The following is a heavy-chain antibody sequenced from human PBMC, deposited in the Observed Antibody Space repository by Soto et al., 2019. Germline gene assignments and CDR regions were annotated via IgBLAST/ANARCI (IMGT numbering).Heavy chain of an antibody. CDR3: ARGVPAAGYYDGLDV. J-gene: IGHJ6*02. CDR1: GGTFSSYA. CDR2: IISIFGTA. V-gene: IGHV1-69*12. D-gene: IGHD2-2*01. Sequence: QVQLVQSGAEVKKPGSSVKVSCKASGGTFSSYAISWVRQAPGQGLEWMGGIISIFGTANYAQKFQGRVTMTADESTSIAYMVLSSLRAEDTAVYFCARGVPAAGYYDGLDVWGQGPTVTVSS.